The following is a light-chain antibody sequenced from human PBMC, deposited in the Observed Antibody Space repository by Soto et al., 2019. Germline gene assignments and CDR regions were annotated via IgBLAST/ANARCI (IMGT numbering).Light chain of an antibody. J-gene: IGLJ3*02. CDR1: TSNIGTNT. V-gene: IGLV1-44*01. Sequence: QSVLTQAHSASGTPGQRVTISCSGSTSNIGTNTVNWYQQFPGTAPKLLIYSNNQRPSGIPDRFSGSKSGTSASLDISGLQSEDEADYYCSAWDGSQNVRVFGGGTKLTVL. CDR2: SNN. CDR3: SAWDGSQNVRV.